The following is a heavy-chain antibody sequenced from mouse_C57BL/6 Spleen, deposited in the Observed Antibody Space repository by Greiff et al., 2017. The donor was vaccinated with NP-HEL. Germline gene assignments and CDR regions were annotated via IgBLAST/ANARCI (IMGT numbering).Heavy chain of an antibody. CDR1: GFTFSSYA. CDR3: AREDGNSYYYAMDY. D-gene: IGHD2-1*01. V-gene: IGHV5-4*01. J-gene: IGHJ4*01. CDR2: ISDGGSYT. Sequence: EVMLVESGGGLVKPGGSLKLSCAASGFTFSSYAMSWVRQTPEKRLEWVATISDGGSYTYYPDNVKGRFTISRDNAKNNLYLQMSHLKSEDTAMYYCAREDGNSYYYAMDYWGQGTSVTVSS.